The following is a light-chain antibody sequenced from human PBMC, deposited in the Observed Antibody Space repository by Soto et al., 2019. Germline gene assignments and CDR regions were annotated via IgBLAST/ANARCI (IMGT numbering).Light chain of an antibody. Sequence: QSALTQPPSASGTPGQRVTISCSGSSSNIGSNTVNWYQQLPGTAPKHLIFSNNQRPSGVPDRFSGSKSGTSASLAISGLRPEVEADYYCAAWDDSLSWVFGGGTQLTVL. CDR1: SSNIGSNT. V-gene: IGLV1-44*01. J-gene: IGLJ3*02. CDR3: AAWDDSLSWV. CDR2: SNN.